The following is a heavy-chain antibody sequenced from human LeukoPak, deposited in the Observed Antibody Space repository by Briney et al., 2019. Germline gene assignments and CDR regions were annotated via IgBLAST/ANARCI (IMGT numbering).Heavy chain of an antibody. V-gene: IGHV4-30-2*01. CDR3: ARIHSHNWFDP. J-gene: IGHJ5*02. CDR2: IYHSGST. CDR1: GGSISSGGYS. D-gene: IGHD2-21*01. Sequence: PSETLSLTCAVSGGSISSGGYSWSWIRQPPGKGLEWIGYIYHSGSTYYNPSLKSRVTISVDRSKNQFSMKLSSVTAADTAVYYCARIHSHNWFDPWGRGTLVTVSS.